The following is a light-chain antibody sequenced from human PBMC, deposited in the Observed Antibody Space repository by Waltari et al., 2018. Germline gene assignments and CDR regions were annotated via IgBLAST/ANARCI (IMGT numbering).Light chain of an antibody. CDR2: QAS. Sequence: DIQLTQSPSTLSASVGDRVTITCRASQDIGTCLAWYQQKPGKAPKLLLYQASRLQSGVPSRFSGRGSGTEFTLTISSLQPEDFAAFYCQQFDTNPWTFGQGTKVDIK. J-gene: IGKJ1*01. V-gene: IGKV1-5*03. CDR3: QQFDTNPWT. CDR1: QDIGTC.